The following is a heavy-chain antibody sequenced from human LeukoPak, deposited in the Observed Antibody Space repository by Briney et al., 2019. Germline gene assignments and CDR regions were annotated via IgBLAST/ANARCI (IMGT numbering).Heavy chain of an antibody. V-gene: IGHV1-18*01. Sequence: GASVKVSCKASGYTFTSYGIGWVRQAPGQGLEWMGWISAYNGNTHYAQKLQGRVTMTTDTSTSTVYMELRSLRSDDTAVYYCARGSPPRRNYDSRGYYSYYFDYWGQGTLVTVSS. CDR2: ISAYNGNT. CDR1: GYTFTSYG. J-gene: IGHJ4*02. CDR3: ARGSPPRRNYDSRGYYSYYFDY. D-gene: IGHD3-22*01.